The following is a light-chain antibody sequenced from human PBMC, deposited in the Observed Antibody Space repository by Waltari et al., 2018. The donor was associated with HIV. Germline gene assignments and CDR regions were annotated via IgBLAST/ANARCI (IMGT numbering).Light chain of an antibody. CDR3: SSYGDNNWLL. J-gene: IGLJ2*01. Sequence: QSALTQPPSASGSLGQPVTISCIGSSSDIGAYDSVSWFQQLPHNAPTLLLYEVTKRPSGVPVRFSGSRAGNTAFLTVSGLQPNDTAAYFCSSYGDNNWLLVGGGTNLTVL. CDR2: EVT. V-gene: IGLV2-8*01. CDR1: SSDIGAYDS.